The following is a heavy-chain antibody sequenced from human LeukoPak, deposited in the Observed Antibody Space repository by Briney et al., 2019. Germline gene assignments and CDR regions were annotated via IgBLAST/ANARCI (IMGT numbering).Heavy chain of an antibody. D-gene: IGHD6-13*01. CDR3: TRSRPGTEAGQPNFDY. V-gene: IGHV3-48*01. Sequence: PGGSLRLSCAASGFTFSTYSMSWVRQAPGKGLEWVSYISSISSIIYYADSVKGRFTISRDNARNSLYLQMNSLSAEDTAVYYCTRSRPGTEAGQPNFDYWGQGTLVTVSS. CDR2: ISSISSII. J-gene: IGHJ4*02. CDR1: GFTFSTYS.